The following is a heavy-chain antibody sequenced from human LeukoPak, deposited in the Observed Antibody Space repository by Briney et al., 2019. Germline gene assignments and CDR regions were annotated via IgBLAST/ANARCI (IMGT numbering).Heavy chain of an antibody. Sequence: SETLTLTCTVSGGSISSSSYYWGWIRQPPGKGLEWIRSIYYSGSTYYNPSLKSRVTMSVDTSKNQFSLKLSSVTAADTAVYYCATSEGYWGQGTLVTVSS. D-gene: IGHD1-14*01. CDR2: IYYSGST. CDR3: ATSEGY. CDR1: GGSISSSSYY. J-gene: IGHJ4*02. V-gene: IGHV4-39*07.